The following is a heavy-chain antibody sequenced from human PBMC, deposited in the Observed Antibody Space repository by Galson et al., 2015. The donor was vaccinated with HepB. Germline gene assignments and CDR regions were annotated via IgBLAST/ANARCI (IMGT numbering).Heavy chain of an antibody. D-gene: IGHD6-13*01. CDR1: GFTFSGSA. Sequence: SLRLSCAASGFTFSGSAIHWVRQASGKGLEWVGRIRSKGYDYATAYTASLKGRFSISRDDSKNTAYLHMNSLKMEGTAVYYCTRLGDLSGYSSSWGQGTLVTVSS. J-gene: IGHJ4*02. CDR2: IRSKGYDYAT. V-gene: IGHV3-73*01. CDR3: TRLGDLSGYSSS.